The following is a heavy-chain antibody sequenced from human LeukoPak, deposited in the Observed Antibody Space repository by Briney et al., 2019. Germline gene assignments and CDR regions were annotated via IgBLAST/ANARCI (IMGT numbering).Heavy chain of an antibody. J-gene: IGHJ4*02. Sequence: GASVKVSCKASGYTFTSYGISWVRQAPGQGLEWMGWISAYNGNTNYAQKLQGRVTMTTDTSTSTAYMELRSLRSDDTAVYYCARDARIVGATSFDYWGQGTLVTVSS. CDR1: GYTFTSYG. D-gene: IGHD1-26*01. V-gene: IGHV1-18*01. CDR3: ARDARIVGATSFDY. CDR2: ISAYNGNT.